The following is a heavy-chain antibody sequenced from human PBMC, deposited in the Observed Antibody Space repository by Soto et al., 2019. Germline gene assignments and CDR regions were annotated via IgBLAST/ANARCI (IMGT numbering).Heavy chain of an antibody. D-gene: IGHD3-3*01. CDR3: ARAPYYDFWSGHTLPPGAFDI. J-gene: IGHJ3*02. CDR1: GDSVSSNSAA. CDR2: TYYRSKWYN. Sequence: SQTLSLTCAISGDSVSSNSAAWNWIRQSPSRGLEWLGRTYYRSKWYNDYAVSVKSRITINPDTSKNQFSLQLNSVTPEDTAVYYCARAPYYDFWSGHTLPPGAFDIWGQGTMVTVSS. V-gene: IGHV6-1*01.